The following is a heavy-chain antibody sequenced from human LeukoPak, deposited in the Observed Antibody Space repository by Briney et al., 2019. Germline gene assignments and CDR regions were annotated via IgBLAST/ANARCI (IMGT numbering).Heavy chain of an antibody. CDR3: ARLHYYGSGMWDY. Sequence: SETLSLTCTVSGGSISSYYWSWIRQPPGKGLEWIGYIYYSGSTNYNPSLKSRVTISVDTSKNQFSLKLSSVTAADTAVYYCARLHYYGSGMWDYWGQGTLVTVSS. D-gene: IGHD3-10*01. CDR1: GGSISSYY. J-gene: IGHJ4*02. V-gene: IGHV4-59*12. CDR2: IYYSGST.